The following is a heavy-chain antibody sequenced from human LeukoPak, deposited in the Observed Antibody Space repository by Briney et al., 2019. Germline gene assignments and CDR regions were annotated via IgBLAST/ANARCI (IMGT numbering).Heavy chain of an antibody. Sequence: GASVKVSCKASGYTFTSYDINWVRQATGQGLEWMGWMNPNSGGTNYAQKFQGRVTMTRDTSISTAYMELSRLRSDDTAVYYCARGGQLYSSSWYYYYYMDVWGKGTTVTVSS. D-gene: IGHD6-13*01. V-gene: IGHV1-2*02. CDR3: ARGGQLYSSSWYYYYYMDV. J-gene: IGHJ6*03. CDR2: MNPNSGGT. CDR1: GYTFTSYD.